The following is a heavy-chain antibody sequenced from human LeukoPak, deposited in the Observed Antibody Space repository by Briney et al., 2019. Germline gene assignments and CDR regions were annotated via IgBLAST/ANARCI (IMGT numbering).Heavy chain of an antibody. CDR2: IGTAGDT. D-gene: IGHD2-15*01. J-gene: IGHJ2*01. CDR1: GFTFSSYD. V-gene: IGHV3-13*01. CDR3: ARVRDCSGGSCYSTWYFDL. Sequence: GGSLRLSCAASGFTFSSYDMHWVRQATGKGLEWVSAIGTAGDTYYPGSVKGRFTISRENAKNSLYLQMNSLRAGDTAVYYCARVRDCSGGSCYSTWYFDLWGRGTLVTVSS.